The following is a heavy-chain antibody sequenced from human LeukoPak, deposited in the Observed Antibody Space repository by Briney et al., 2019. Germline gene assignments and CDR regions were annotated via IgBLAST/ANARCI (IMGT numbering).Heavy chain of an antibody. J-gene: IGHJ4*02. V-gene: IGHV4-34*01. CDR3: AREGITMVRGVII. Sequence: SETLSLTCAVYGGSFSGYYWRWIRQPPGKGLEGIGEINHSGGTNYNPSLKSRVAISVDTSKNQFSLKLSSVTAADTAVYYCAREGITMVRGVIIWGQGTLVTVSS. D-gene: IGHD3-10*01. CDR2: INHSGGT. CDR1: GGSFSGYY.